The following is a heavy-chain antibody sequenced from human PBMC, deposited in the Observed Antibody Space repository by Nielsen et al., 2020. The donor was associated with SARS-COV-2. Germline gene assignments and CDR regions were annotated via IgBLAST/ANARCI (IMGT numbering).Heavy chain of an antibody. Sequence: GESLKISCVASGFTFRGYEMNWVRQAPGKGLEWVSYISSDATTIFYVDSVKGRFIMSRDNAGNSLYLQMNSLRAEDTAVYYCAREGRDLPLDYWGQGVLVTVSS. V-gene: IGHV3-48*03. CDR3: AREGRDLPLDY. CDR2: ISSDATTI. CDR1: GFTFRGYE. D-gene: IGHD5-24*01. J-gene: IGHJ4*02.